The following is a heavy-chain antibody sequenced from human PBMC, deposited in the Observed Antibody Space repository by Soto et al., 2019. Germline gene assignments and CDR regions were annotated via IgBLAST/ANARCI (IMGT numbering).Heavy chain of an antibody. V-gene: IGHV3-15*05. CDR2: IKSKTDGGTT. CDR3: TTVDNWNGYYYYYYGMDV. CDR1: GFTFSNAW. J-gene: IGHJ6*02. D-gene: IGHD1-20*01. Sequence: PGGSLRLSCAASGFTFSNAWMSWVRQAPGKGLEWVGRIKSKTDGGTTDYAASVKGRFTISRDDSKNTLYLQMNSLKTEDTAVYYCTTVDNWNGYYYYYYGMDVWGQGTTVTLSS.